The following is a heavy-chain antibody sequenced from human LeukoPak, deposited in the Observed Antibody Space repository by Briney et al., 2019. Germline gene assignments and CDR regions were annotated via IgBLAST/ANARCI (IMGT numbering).Heavy chain of an antibody. CDR2: IWYDGSNK. V-gene: IGHV3-33*01. CDR1: GFTFSSYG. J-gene: IGHJ4*02. D-gene: IGHD2-2*01. CDR3: ARGYCSSTSCYAVDY. Sequence: GRSLRLSCAASGFTFSSYGMHWVRQAPGKGLEWVAVIWYDGSNKYYADSVKGRFTISRDNSKNTLYLQMNSLRAEDTAAYYCARGYCSSTSCYAVDYWGQGTLVTVSS.